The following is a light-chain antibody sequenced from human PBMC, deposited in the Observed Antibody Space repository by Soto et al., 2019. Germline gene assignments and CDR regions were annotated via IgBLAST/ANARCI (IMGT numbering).Light chain of an antibody. CDR3: QQSFVSPYT. CDR2: AAS. V-gene: IGKV1-39*01. J-gene: IGKJ2*01. Sequence: DIEMTQSPLSLSANVGDRVTITCRASQTVNSYLNWYQQKPGKAPKLLISAASTLQRGVPSTFSASGSGTDFELTINSLRVEDFGTYYCQQSFVSPYTFCQGTKVEIK. CDR1: QTVNSY.